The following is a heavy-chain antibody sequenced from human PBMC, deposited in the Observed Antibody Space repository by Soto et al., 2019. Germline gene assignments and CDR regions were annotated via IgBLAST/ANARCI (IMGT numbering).Heavy chain of an antibody. CDR1: GYTFTSYA. CDR2: INAGNGNT. D-gene: IGHD4-17*01. Sequence: GASVKVSCKASGYTFTSYAMHLVRQAPGQRLEWMGWINAGNGNTKYSQKFQDRVTITRDTSASTADMELSSLRSEDTAVYYCARDRGATLTMARGYYYMEVWGKGTTVTVSS. V-gene: IGHV1-3*01. CDR3: ARDRGATLTMARGYYYMEV. J-gene: IGHJ6*03.